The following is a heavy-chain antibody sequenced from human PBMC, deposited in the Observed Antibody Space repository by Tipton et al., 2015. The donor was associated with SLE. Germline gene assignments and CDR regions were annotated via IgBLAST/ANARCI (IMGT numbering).Heavy chain of an antibody. CDR2: IYYSGST. CDR1: GGSISSSSYY. D-gene: IGHD3-16*01. Sequence: TLSLTCTVSGGSISSSSYYWGWIRQPPGKGLEWIGSIYYSGSTYYNPSLKSRVTIYVDTSKNQFSLKLSSVTAADTAVYYCAREPRLARDPQAYWGQGTLVTVSS. V-gene: IGHV4-39*02. J-gene: IGHJ4*02. CDR3: AREPRLARDPQAY.